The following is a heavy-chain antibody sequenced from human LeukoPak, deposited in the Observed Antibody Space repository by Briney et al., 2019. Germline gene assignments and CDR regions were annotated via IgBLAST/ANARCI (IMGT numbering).Heavy chain of an antibody. J-gene: IGHJ6*03. D-gene: IGHD3-10*01. CDR3: ARGPRITLVRGGQWYFYMDV. V-gene: IGHV1-8*03. Sequence: ASVKVSCKASGYTFTSHDINWVRQATGQGLEWMGWMNPNSGNTGYAQKFQGRVTITRNNSISTVYMELSSLRSDDTAVYYCARGPRITLVRGGQWYFYMDVWGKGTTVTVSS. CDR2: MNPNSGNT. CDR1: GYTFTSHD.